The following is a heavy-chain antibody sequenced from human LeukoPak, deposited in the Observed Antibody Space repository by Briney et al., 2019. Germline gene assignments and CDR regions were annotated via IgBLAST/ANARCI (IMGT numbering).Heavy chain of an antibody. D-gene: IGHD3-16*02. J-gene: IGHJ4*02. CDR2: INPNSGGT. CDR3: ARGRGYDYVWGSYRLVDY. Sequence: ASVKVSCKASGYTFTGYYMHWVRQAPGQGLEWMGWINPNSGGTNYAQKFQGRVTMTRDTSISTAYMELSSLRSEDTAVYYCARGRGYDYVWGSYRLVDYWGQGTLVTVSS. V-gene: IGHV1-2*02. CDR1: GYTFTGYY.